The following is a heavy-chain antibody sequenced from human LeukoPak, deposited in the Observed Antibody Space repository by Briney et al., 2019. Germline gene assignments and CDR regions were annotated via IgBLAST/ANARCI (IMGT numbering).Heavy chain of an antibody. CDR2: ISYDGSNK. J-gene: IGHJ4*02. CDR3: AKPGPQYYFDY. D-gene: IGHD4-11*01. Sequence: GSLRLSCAASGFTFSSYGMHWVRQAPGKGLEWVAVISYDGSNKYYADSVKGRFTISRDNSKNTLYLQMNSLRAEDTAVYYCAKPGPQYYFDYWGQGTLVTVSS. CDR1: GFTFSSYG. V-gene: IGHV3-30*18.